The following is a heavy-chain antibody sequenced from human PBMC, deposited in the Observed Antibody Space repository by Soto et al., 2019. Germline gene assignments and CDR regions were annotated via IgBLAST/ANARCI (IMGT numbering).Heavy chain of an antibody. V-gene: IGHV1-46*01. D-gene: IGHD2-8*01. CDR2: INPSGGST. CDR1: GYTFTSYY. CDR3: ARADLVFYYYQGMDG. Sequence: QVQLVQSGAEVKKPGASVKVSCKASGYTFTSYYMHWVRQAPGQGLEWMGIINPSGGSTSYAQKFQCRVTMTSDTYTSTVYMEQSSVRSEDTGVYYCARADLVFYYYQGMDGWGQGTTGTVFS. J-gene: IGHJ6*02.